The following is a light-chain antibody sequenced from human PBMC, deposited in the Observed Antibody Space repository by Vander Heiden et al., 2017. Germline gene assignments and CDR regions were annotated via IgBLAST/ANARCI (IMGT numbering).Light chain of an antibody. V-gene: IGLV1-44*01. J-gene: IGLJ3*02. CDR1: SSNIGRNT. CDR3: AAWDDSLKAWV. Sequence: HSVLTQPPSPSGTPGQRVTISCSGSSSNIGRNTVTWYQQLPGTAPKVLIYTNNQRPSGVPDRFSGSKSGTSASLAISGLQSEDEADYYCAAWDDSLKAWVFGGGTKLTVL. CDR2: TNN.